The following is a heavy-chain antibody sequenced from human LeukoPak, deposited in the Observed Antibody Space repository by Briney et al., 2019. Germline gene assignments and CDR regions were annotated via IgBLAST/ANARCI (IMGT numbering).Heavy chain of an antibody. CDR3: ARDIFGELSSGMDV. J-gene: IGHJ6*02. D-gene: IGHD3-10*02. V-gene: IGHV3-53*01. Sequence: GGSLRLSCAASGFTASSNYMSWVRQAPGKGLEWVSVIYSGGSTYYADSVKGRFTISRDNSKNTLYLQMNSLRAEDTAVYYCARDIFGELSSGMDVWGQGTTVTVSS. CDR2: IYSGGST. CDR1: GFTASSNY.